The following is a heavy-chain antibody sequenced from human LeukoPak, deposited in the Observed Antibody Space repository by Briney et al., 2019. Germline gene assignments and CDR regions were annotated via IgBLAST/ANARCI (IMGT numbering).Heavy chain of an antibody. Sequence: GASVKVSCKASGYTFTIYYMRWVRQATGQGLEWMGWINPNSGATTYAQKFQGRVTMTRDTSISTAYMELSGLTSDDTGVYYCARNPPYCTSTDCYNDYWGQGTLVTVSS. D-gene: IGHD2-2*02. CDR3: ARNPPYCTSTDCYNDY. V-gene: IGHV1-2*02. CDR1: GYTFTIYY. CDR2: INPNSGAT. J-gene: IGHJ4*02.